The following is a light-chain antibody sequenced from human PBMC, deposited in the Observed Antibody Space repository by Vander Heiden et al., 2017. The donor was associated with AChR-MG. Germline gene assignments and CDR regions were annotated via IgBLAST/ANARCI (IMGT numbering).Light chain of an antibody. J-gene: IGKJ2*01. CDR1: QSISIY. V-gene: IGKV1-39*01. CDR3: QQTDSTPYT. Sequence: DIQVTQSPSSLSASVGDRVTITCRASQSISIYLHWYQQKPGKAPKLLISAASTLQSGVPSRFSGSGSGTDFSLTISSLQPEDFATYYCQQTDSTPYTFGQGTKLEIK. CDR2: AAS.